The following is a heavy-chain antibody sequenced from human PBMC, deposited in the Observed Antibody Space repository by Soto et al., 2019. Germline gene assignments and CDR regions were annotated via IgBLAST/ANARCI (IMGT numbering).Heavy chain of an antibody. CDR1: GYTFNTYG. V-gene: IGHV1-18*01. CDR3: ARDRDRVEGI. CDR2: INAYNGNR. Sequence: QVHLVQSGPEVKKPGASVKVSCKASGYTFNTYGITWVRQAPGQVVEWMAWINAYNGNRIYAQNFEGRVTVTTHTSTSAAYMELMSLTSDDTAVYVCARDRDRVEGIWGIGTMVTVSS. D-gene: IGHD2-15*01. J-gene: IGHJ3*02.